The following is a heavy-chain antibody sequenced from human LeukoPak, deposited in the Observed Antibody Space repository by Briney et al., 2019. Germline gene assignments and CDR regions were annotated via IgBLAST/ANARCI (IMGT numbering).Heavy chain of an antibody. CDR2: IKQDGSEK. J-gene: IGHJ4*02. Sequence: QPGGSLRLSCAASGFTVSSYWISWVRQAPGKGLEWVANIKQDGSEKYCVDSVKGRFTISRDNAKNSLYLQMNSLRAEATAVYYCARDRRGYYDSSGYHYWGQGTLVTVSS. D-gene: IGHD3-22*01. V-gene: IGHV3-7*01. CDR1: GFTVSSYW. CDR3: ARDRRGYYDSSGYHY.